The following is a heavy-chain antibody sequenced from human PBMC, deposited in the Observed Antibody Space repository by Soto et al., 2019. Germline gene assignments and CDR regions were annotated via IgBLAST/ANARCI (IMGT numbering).Heavy chain of an antibody. D-gene: IGHD6-6*01. CDR2: TYYRSKWYN. V-gene: IGHV6-1*01. CDR3: ARQDSDSSRYWGLDV. CDR1: GDSVSANRGA. Sequence: SQTLSLTCAISGDSVSANRGAWNWIRQSPSRGLEWLGRTYYRSKWYNDYAVSVKSRITINPDTSKNQFSLQLNSVTPEDTAVFYFARQDSDSSRYWGLDVWGQGTTVTVSS. J-gene: IGHJ6*02.